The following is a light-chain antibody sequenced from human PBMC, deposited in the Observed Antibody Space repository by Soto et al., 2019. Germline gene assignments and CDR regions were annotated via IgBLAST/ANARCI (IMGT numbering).Light chain of an antibody. Sequence: DIQMTQSPSSLSASVGDRVTITCRASQSISSYLNWYQQKPGKAPKLLIYAASSLQSGVPSRFSGSGSGTDFTLTISSLQPEDFATYYCQQRYSTPYTSGQGTKLEIK. CDR1: QSISSY. V-gene: IGKV1-39*01. CDR2: AAS. CDR3: QQRYSTPYT. J-gene: IGKJ2*01.